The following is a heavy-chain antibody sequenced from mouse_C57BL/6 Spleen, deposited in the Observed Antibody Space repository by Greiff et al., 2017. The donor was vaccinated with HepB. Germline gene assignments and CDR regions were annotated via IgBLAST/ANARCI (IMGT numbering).Heavy chain of an antibody. CDR3: ARLALYFDV. Sequence: QVQLQQSGPELVKPGASVKISCKASGYAFSSSWMNWVKQRPGKGLEWIGRIYPGDGDTNYNGKFKGKATLTADKSSSTAYMQLSSLTSEDSAVYFCARLALYFDVWGTGTTVTVSS. CDR2: IYPGDGDT. J-gene: IGHJ1*03. V-gene: IGHV1-82*01. D-gene: IGHD6-1*01. CDR1: GYAFSSSW.